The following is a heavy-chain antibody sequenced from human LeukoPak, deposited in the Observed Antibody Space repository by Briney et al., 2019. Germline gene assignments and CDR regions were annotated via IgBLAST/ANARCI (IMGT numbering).Heavy chain of an antibody. J-gene: IGHJ3*02. V-gene: IGHV3-23*01. Sequence: GGSLRPPGEAFGFTFGSYAWSGVGQAPGKGLEWVSAMSGSGGSTYYADSVKGRFTISRDNSKNTLYLQVNSLRAEDTAVYYCPEPVWPSDAFHRWGQGTMVTVSS. CDR3: PEPVWPSDAFHR. CDR2: MSGSGGST. D-gene: IGHD1-14*01. CDR1: GFTFGSYA.